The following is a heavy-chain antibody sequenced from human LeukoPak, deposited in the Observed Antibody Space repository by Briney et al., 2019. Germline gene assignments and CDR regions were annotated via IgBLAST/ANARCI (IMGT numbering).Heavy chain of an antibody. V-gene: IGHV4-31*03. Sequence: PSETPSLTCTVSGGSISSGGNFWSWIRQHPGKGLEWIGCIYDSGSIYYNPSLKSRITISVDTSENQFSLKLSSVTSADTAVYYCARDRAYGDYVAAFDIWGQGTVVTVSS. CDR1: GGSISSGGNF. CDR2: IYDSGSI. D-gene: IGHD4-17*01. CDR3: ARDRAYGDYVAAFDI. J-gene: IGHJ3*02.